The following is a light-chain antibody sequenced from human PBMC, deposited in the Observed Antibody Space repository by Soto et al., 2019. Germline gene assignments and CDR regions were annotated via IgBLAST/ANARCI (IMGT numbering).Light chain of an antibody. V-gene: IGLV2-8*01. CDR3: SSYGGRYNYV. Sequence: VLTQPPSAAGSPGQSVTIACTGTSTDVGGYNYVSWYQQYPGKAPKLMIYEVSKRPSGVPDRFSGSKSGNTASLTVSGLQAEDEADYCCSSYGGRYNYVFGTGTKVTVL. J-gene: IGLJ1*01. CDR2: EVS. CDR1: STDVGGYNY.